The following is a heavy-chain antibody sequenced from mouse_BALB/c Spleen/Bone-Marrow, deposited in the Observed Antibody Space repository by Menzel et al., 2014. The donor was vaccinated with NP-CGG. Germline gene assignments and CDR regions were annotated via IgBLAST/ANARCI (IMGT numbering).Heavy chain of an antibody. J-gene: IGHJ1*01. V-gene: IGHV10-1*02. D-gene: IGHD3-2*01. Sequence: EVKVVESGGGLVQPKGSLRLSCAASGFIFNTYAMSWVRQAPGKGLEWVARIRSKSNYYATHYADSVKDRFTISRDDSQIMLYLQMSNLKTEDTAIYYCGRQRSWHFAVWGAGTPVTVSS. CDR3: GRQRSWHFAV. CDR2: IRSKSNYYAT. CDR1: GFIFNTYA.